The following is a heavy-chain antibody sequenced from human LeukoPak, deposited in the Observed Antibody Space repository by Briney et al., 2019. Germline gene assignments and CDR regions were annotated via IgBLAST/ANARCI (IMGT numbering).Heavy chain of an antibody. J-gene: IGHJ5*02. Sequence: SETLSLTCTVSGGSISSYYWSWLRQPPGKGLEWIGYIYYSGSTNYNPSLKSRVTISVDTSKNQFSLKLSSVTAADTAVYYCARAKRDGSWFDPWGQGTLVTVSS. CDR1: GGSISSYY. CDR3: ARAKRDGSWFDP. V-gene: IGHV4-59*08. D-gene: IGHD1-14*01. CDR2: IYYSGST.